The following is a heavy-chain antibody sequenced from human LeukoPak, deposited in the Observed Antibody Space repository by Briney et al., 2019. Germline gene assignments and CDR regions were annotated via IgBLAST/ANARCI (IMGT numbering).Heavy chain of an antibody. V-gene: IGHV3-53*01. J-gene: IGHJ4*02. CDR2: IYSDYSGGST. Sequence: GGSLRLSCAASGFSVSSNYMTWVRQAPGKGLEWVSIIYSDYSGGSTNYADSVKGRFTISRDNAKNTLYLQMNSLRAEDTAVYYCARSAYPGNSVIEDWGRGTLVTVSS. D-gene: IGHD4-23*01. CDR3: ARSAYPGNSVIED. CDR1: GFSVSSNY.